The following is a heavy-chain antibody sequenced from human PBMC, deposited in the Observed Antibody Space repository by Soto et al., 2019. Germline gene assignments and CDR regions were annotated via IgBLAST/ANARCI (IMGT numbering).Heavy chain of an antibody. J-gene: IGHJ6*04. D-gene: IGHD3-10*01. CDR2: IDGPGGRI. CDR1: GFTFNNYG. V-gene: IGHV3-23*01. CDR3: AKDRADSWTIDV. Sequence: EVQLLESGGHLVQPGGSLRLSCAASGFTFNNYGVNWVRQAPGKGLEWVSYIDGPGGRILYADSVKGRFTISRDNSKNTLYLQMNSLRAEDTAVYYCAKDRADSWTIDVWGKGTTVAVSS.